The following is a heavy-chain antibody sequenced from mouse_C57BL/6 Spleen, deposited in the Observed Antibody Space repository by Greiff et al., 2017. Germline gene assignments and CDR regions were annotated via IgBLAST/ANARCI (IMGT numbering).Heavy chain of an antibody. J-gene: IGHJ4*01. Sequence: VQLKESVAELVRPGASVKLSCTASGFNIKNTYMHWVKQRPEQGLEWIGRIDPANGNTKYAPKFQGKATITADTSSNTAYLQLSSLTSEDTAIYYCARDYYGSSLYYAMDYWGQGTSVTVSS. CDR3: ARDYYGSSLYYAMDY. V-gene: IGHV14-3*01. D-gene: IGHD1-1*01. CDR2: IDPANGNT. CDR1: GFNIKNTY.